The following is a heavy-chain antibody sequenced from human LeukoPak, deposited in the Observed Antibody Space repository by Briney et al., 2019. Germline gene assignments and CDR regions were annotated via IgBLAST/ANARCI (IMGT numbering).Heavy chain of an antibody. D-gene: IGHD3-3*01. V-gene: IGHV1-58*02. CDR2: IVVGSGNT. J-gene: IGHJ4*02. CDR1: GSTFTSSA. Sequence: SVKVSCKASGSTFTSSAIQWVRQARGQRLEWIGWIVVGSGNTNYAQKFQERVTITRDMSTGTAYLELSSLRSEDTAVYYCARDRHYDFPTDYWGQGTLVTVSS. CDR3: ARDRHYDFPTDY.